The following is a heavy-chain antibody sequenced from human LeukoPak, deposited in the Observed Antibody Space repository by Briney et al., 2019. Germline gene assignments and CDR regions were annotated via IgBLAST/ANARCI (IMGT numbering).Heavy chain of an antibody. CDR1: GYTFTGYY. J-gene: IGHJ5*02. CDR3: ARQRFTTRAYAGNWFDP. Sequence: GASVKVSCKASGYTFTGYYMHWVRQAPGQGLEWMGWINPNSGGTNYAQKFQGRVTITADESTSTAYMELSSLRSEDTAVYYCARQRFTTRAYAGNWFDPWGQGTLVTVSS. CDR2: INPNSGGT. V-gene: IGHV1-2*02. D-gene: IGHD3-16*01.